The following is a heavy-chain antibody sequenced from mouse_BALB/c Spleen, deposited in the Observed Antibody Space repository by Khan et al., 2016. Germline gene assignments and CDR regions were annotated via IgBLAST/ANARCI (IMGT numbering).Heavy chain of an antibody. Sequence: QVQLQQSGAELARPGASVKLSCKASGYTFTSYWMQWVKQGPGQGLEWIGAIYPGDGDTRYTQTFKGKATLTADKSSSTAYMQLSSLASDDSAVYWCSRIKVTMNYWGQGTSVTVSS. CDR2: IYPGDGDT. D-gene: IGHD1-3*01. CDR3: SRIKVTMNY. J-gene: IGHJ4*01. CDR1: GYTFTSYW. V-gene: IGHV1-87*01.